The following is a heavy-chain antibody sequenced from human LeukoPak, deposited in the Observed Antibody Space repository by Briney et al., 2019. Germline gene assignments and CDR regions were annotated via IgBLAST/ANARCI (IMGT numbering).Heavy chain of an antibody. CDR2: IIPILGIA. V-gene: IGHV1-69*04. CDR3: ARDKDDYGDYVRPALGAFGI. J-gene: IGHJ3*02. Sequence: SVKVSCKASGGTFSSYAISWVRQAPGQGLEWMGRIIPILGIANYAQKFQGRVTITADKSTSTAYMELSSLRSEDTAVYYCARDKDDYGDYVRPALGAFGIWGQGTMVTVSS. CDR1: GGTFSSYA. D-gene: IGHD4-17*01.